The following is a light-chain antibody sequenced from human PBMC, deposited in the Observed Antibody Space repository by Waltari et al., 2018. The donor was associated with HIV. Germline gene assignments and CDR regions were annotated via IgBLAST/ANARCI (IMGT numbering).Light chain of an antibody. V-gene: IGLV2-23*02. CDR3: CSYAGSSTFYG. J-gene: IGLJ1*01. CDR2: EVS. Sequence: QSALTQPASVSGSPGQSITISCTGTSSDVGSYNLVSWYQQHPAKAPKLMIYEVSKRPSGVSNRFSGSKSGNTASLTISGLQAEDEADYYCCSYAGSSTFYGFGTGTKVTVL. CDR1: SSDVGSYNL.